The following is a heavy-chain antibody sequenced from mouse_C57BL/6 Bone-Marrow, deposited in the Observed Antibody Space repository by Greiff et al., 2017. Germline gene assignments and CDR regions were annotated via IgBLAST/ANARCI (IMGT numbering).Heavy chain of an antibody. J-gene: IGHJ3*01. V-gene: IGHV1-19*01. D-gene: IGHD2-4*01. CDR2: INPYNGGT. Sequence: EVQLQQSGPVLVKPGASVKMSCKASGYTFTDYYMNWVKQSHGKSLEWIGVINPYNGGTSYNQKFKGKATLTVDKSSSTAYMELNSLTSEDSAVYYCARGGDYDLPAYWGQGTLVTVSA. CDR1: GYTFTDYY. CDR3: ARGGDYDLPAY.